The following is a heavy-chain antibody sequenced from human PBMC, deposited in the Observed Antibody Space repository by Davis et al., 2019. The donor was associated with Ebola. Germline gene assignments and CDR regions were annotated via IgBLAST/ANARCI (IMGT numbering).Heavy chain of an antibody. Sequence: GGSLRLSCAASGFTFSRYWMSWVRQVPGKGLEWVANINEDGTEKNYVDSVKGRFTISRDNANDSLYLQMNSLRAEDTAVYYCARRAGFYFDYWGQGTLVTVSS. D-gene: IGHD1-14*01. CDR1: GFTFSRYW. J-gene: IGHJ4*02. CDR3: ARRAGFYFDY. V-gene: IGHV3-7*01. CDR2: INEDGTEK.